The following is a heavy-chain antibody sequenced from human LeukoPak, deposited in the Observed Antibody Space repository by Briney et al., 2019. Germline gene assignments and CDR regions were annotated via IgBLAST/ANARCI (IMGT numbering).Heavy chain of an antibody. J-gene: IGHJ4*02. CDR1: GGSISSSTYS. CDR3: ARVSISGSTWDY. V-gene: IGHV4-39*07. CDR2: IYYSGST. D-gene: IGHD1-26*01. Sequence: SETLSLTCTVSGGSISSSTYSWGWIRQPPGKGLEWIGNIYYSGSTYYNPSLKSRVTISVDTSKNQFSLKLSSVTAADTAVYYCARVSISGSTWDYWGQGTLVTVSS.